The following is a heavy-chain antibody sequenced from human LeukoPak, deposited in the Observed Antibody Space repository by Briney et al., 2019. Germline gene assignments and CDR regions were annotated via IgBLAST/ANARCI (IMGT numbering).Heavy chain of an antibody. V-gene: IGHV3-23*01. CDR3: AKGNFGRGRITIFGVGFDY. CDR1: GFTFSSYA. Sequence: PGGSLRLSCAASGFTFSSYAMSWVRQAPGKGLEWVSTVSGSGGNTYYADSVKGRFTISRDSSNNTLYLQMNSLRAEDTAVYHCAKGNFGRGRITIFGVGFDYWGQGTLVTVSS. J-gene: IGHJ4*02. CDR2: VSGSGGNT. D-gene: IGHD3-3*01.